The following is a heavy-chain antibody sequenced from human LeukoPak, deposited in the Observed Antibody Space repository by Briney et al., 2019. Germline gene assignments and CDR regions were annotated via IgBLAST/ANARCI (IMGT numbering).Heavy chain of an antibody. Sequence: PGGSLRLSCAASEFTFSSYEMNWVRQAPGKGLEWVSDISSSGSTIYYADSVKGRFTISRDNAKNSLYLQMNSLRAEDTAVYYCAGSSALLWIQLWNYGYGEAYYYGMDVWGQGTTVTVSS. D-gene: IGHD5-18*01. J-gene: IGHJ6*02. V-gene: IGHV3-48*03. CDR3: AGSSALLWIQLWNYGYGEAYYYGMDV. CDR2: ISSSGSTI. CDR1: EFTFSSYE.